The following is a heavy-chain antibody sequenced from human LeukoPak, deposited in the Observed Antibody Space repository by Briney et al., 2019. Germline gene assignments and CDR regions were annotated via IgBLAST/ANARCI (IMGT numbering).Heavy chain of an antibody. Sequence: PGGSLRLSCAASGFSFSKFAMHWVRQAPGRGLESVSGISYNGDGTYYANSVKGRFTISSDNSKKTLHLQVGSLRVEDMGVYYCARGHFWSGYTYQDYFYYMDVWGKGTAVTVSS. CDR3: ARGHFWSGYTYQDYFYYMDV. CDR2: ISYNGDGT. D-gene: IGHD3-3*02. J-gene: IGHJ6*03. CDR1: GFSFSKFA. V-gene: IGHV3-64*01.